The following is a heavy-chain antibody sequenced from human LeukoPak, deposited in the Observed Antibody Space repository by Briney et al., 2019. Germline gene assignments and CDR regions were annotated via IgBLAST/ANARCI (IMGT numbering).Heavy chain of an antibody. CDR1: GYTFTSYD. V-gene: IGHV1-8*01. CDR3: ARGPPTGYQLLLSYFYYYGMDV. CDR2: MNPNSGNT. J-gene: IGHJ6*02. Sequence: ASVKVSCKASGYTFTSYDINWVRQATGQGLEWMGWMNPNSGNTGYAQKFQGRVTMTRSTSISTAYMELSSLRSEDTAVYYCARGPPTGYQLLLSYFYYYGMDVWGQGTTVTVSS. D-gene: IGHD2-2*01.